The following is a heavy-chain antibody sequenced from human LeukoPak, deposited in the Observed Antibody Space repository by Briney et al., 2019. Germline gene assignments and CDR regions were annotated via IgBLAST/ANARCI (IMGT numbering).Heavy chain of an antibody. V-gene: IGHV3-21*01. CDR2: ISSSSSYI. CDR3: ARVFGGYYYYMDV. D-gene: IGHD4-23*01. J-gene: IGHJ6*03. CDR1: GFTFSIYS. Sequence: GGSLRLSCAASGFTFSIYSMNWVRQAPGKGLEWVSSISSSSSYIYYADSVKGRFTISRDNAKNSLYLQMNSLRAEDTAVYYCARVFGGYYYYMDVWGKGTTVTVSS.